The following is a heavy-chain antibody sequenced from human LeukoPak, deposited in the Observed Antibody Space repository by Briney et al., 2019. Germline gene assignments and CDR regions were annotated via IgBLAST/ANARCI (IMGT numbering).Heavy chain of an antibody. CDR3: AKILGIAVAGKVDY. CDR2: LSGSGGST. Sequence: PGGSLRLSCAASGFTFSTYAMSWVRQAPGKGLEWVSSLSGSGGSTYYADSVKGRFTISRDNSKNTLYLQMNSLRAEDTAVYYCAKILGIAVAGKVDYWGQGTLVTVSS. V-gene: IGHV3-23*01. D-gene: IGHD6-19*01. J-gene: IGHJ4*02. CDR1: GFTFSTYA.